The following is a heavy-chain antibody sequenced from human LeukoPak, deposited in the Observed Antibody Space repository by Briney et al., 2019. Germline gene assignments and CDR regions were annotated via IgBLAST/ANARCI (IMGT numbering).Heavy chain of an antibody. J-gene: IGHJ5*02. CDR1: GFTFNSYW. CDR2: INPDGSWA. D-gene: IGHD2-21*02. V-gene: IGHV3-74*01. CDR3: ARYEQRPGVTASDP. Sequence: PGGSLRLSCAASGFTFNSYWMVWFRLAPGKGLVWGSCINPDGSWALHADSVKGRFAISRDYARNALYLQMNSLGVEDTAMYYCARYEQRPGVTASDPWSQGTLVTVSS.